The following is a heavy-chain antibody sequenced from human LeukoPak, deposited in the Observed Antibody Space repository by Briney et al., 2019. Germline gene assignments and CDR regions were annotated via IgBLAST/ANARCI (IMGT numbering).Heavy chain of an antibody. CDR1: GYTFTSYY. Sequence: ASVKVSCKASGYTFTSYYMHWVRQAPGQGLEWMGWINPNSGGTNYAQKFQGRVTMTRDTSISTAYMELSRLRSDDTAVYYCARDDSYRWVFDYWGQGTLVTVSS. J-gene: IGHJ4*02. CDR3: ARDDSYRWVFDY. CDR2: INPNSGGT. D-gene: IGHD5-24*01. V-gene: IGHV1-2*02.